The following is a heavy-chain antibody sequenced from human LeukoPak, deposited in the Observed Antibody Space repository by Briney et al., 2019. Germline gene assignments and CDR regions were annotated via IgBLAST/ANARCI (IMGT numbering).Heavy chain of an antibody. CDR1: GFTVSSNY. Sequence: GGSLRLSCAASGFTVSSNYMSWVRQAPGKGLERVSVIYSGGSTYYADSVKGRFTISRDNSKNTLYLQMNSLRAEDTAVYYCARGRYCSGGSCYSDDAFDIWGQGTMVTVSS. D-gene: IGHD2-15*01. CDR3: ARGRYCSGGSCYSDDAFDI. J-gene: IGHJ3*02. V-gene: IGHV3-53*01. CDR2: IYSGGST.